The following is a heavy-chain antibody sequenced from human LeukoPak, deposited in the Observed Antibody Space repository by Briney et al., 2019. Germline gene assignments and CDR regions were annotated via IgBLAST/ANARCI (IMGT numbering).Heavy chain of an antibody. Sequence: ASVKVSCKASGYSFTSNYIHWVRQASEQGLEWMGMIYPRDGSTSYAQKFQGRVTVTRDTSTSTVHMELSGLRSEDTAVYYCARDQEAFDYWGQGTLVTVSS. V-gene: IGHV1-46*01. CDR1: GYSFTSNY. CDR2: IYPRDGST. CDR3: ARDQEAFDY. J-gene: IGHJ4*02.